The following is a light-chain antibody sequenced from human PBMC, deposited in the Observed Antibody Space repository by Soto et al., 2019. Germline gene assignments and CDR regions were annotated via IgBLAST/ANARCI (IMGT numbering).Light chain of an antibody. CDR1: QGISNY. CDR3: QKYNSAPPWT. J-gene: IGKJ1*01. V-gene: IGKV1-27*01. Sequence: DIPMTQSPSSLSASVGDRVTITCRASQGISNYLAWYQQKPGKVPKLLIYAASTLQSGVPSRFSGSGSGTDFTLTISSLQPEDFATYYCQKYNSAPPWTFGQGTKGEIK. CDR2: AAS.